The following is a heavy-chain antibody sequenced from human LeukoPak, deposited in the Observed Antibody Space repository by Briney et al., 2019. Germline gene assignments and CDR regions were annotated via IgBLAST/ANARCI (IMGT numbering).Heavy chain of an antibody. D-gene: IGHD3-10*01. V-gene: IGHV4-34*01. CDR3: ARDSGTTGEVKFDP. CDR2: INHSGST. J-gene: IGHJ5*02. Sequence: SETLSLTCAVYGGSFSGYYRSWIRQPPGKGLEWIGEINHSGSTNYNPSLKSRVTISVDTSKNQFSPKLSSVTAADTAVYYCARDSGTTGEVKFDPWGQGTLVTVSS. CDR1: GGSFSGYY.